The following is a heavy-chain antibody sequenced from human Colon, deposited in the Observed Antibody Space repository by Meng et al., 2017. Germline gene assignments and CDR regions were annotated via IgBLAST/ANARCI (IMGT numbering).Heavy chain of an antibody. CDR1: GYTSTSYA. J-gene: IGHJ4*02. V-gene: IGHV7-4-1*02. D-gene: IGHD3-10*01. CDR3: ARGDYYGSGSYYGAY. Sequence: ASAKVSCKASGYTSTSYAMNWVRQAPRQGLEWMGWINTNTGNPTYAQGFTGRFVFSLDTSSSTAYLQISSLTAEDAAVYYCARGDYYGSGSYYGAYWGQGTLVTVSS. CDR2: INTNTGNP.